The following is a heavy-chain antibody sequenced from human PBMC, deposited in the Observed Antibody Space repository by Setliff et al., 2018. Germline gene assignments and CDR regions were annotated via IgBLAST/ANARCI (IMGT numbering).Heavy chain of an antibody. V-gene: IGHV4-61*10. CDR3: AHRRAAAGAEG. J-gene: IGHJ4*02. CDR2: INHSGST. D-gene: IGHD6-13*01. CDR1: GGSISSGSYY. Sequence: SETLSLTCTVSGGSISSGSYYWSWIRQPAGKGLEWIGEINHSGSTNYNPSLKSRVTISVDTSKNQFSLKLSSVTAADTAVYYCAHRRAAAGAEGWGQGTLVTVSS.